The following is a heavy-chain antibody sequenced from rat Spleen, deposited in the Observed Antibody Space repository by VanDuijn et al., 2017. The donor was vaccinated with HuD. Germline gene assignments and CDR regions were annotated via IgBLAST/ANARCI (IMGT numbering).Heavy chain of an antibody. J-gene: IGHJ3*01. V-gene: IGHV3-3*01. CDR2: INGAGNT. Sequence: EMQLQESGPGLVKPSQSLSLTCSVTVYSITSRYRWNWLRKFPGNRLEWMGYINGAGNTNYNPSLKSRISITRDTSKNQFFLQVNSVTTEDTATYYCASGLYNWFTYWGQGTLVTVSS. CDR3: ASGLYNWFTY. CDR1: VYSITSRYR.